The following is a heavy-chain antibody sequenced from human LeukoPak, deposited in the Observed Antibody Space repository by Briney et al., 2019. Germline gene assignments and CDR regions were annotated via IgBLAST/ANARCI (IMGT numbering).Heavy chain of an antibody. D-gene: IGHD3-22*01. Sequence: GASVKVSCKASGGTFSSYAISWVRQAPGQGLEWMGGIIPIFGTANYAQKFQGRVTITTDESTSTAYMELSSLRSEDTAVHYCARDLYYYDSSGYPTHDAFDIWGQGTMVTVSS. CDR1: GGTFSSYA. CDR3: ARDLYYYDSSGYPTHDAFDI. J-gene: IGHJ3*02. V-gene: IGHV1-69*05. CDR2: IIPIFGTA.